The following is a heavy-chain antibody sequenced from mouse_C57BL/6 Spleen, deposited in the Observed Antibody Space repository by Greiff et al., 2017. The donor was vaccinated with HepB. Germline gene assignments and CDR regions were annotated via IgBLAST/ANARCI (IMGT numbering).Heavy chain of an antibody. Sequence: QVHVKQPGAELVKPGASVKMSCKASGYTFTSYWITWVKQRPGQGLEWIGDIYPGSGSTNYNEKFKSKATLTVDTSSSTAYMQLSSLTSEDSAVYYCARIYDYDVGFAYWGQGTLVTVSA. CDR2: IYPGSGST. CDR3: ARIYDYDVGFAY. V-gene: IGHV1-55*01. J-gene: IGHJ3*01. CDR1: GYTFTSYW. D-gene: IGHD2-4*01.